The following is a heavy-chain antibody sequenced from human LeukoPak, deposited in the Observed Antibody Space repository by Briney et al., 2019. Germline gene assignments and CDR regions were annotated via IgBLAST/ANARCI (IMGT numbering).Heavy chain of an antibody. CDR2: ISGSGGST. CDR3: AKDIKQLVGFDY. D-gene: IGHD6-6*01. Sequence: TGGSLRLSCAASGFTFSSYAMSWVRQAPGKGLEWVSAISGSGGSTYYADSVKGRFTISTDNSKNTLYLQMNSLRAEDTAVYYCAKDIKQLVGFDYWGQGTLVTVSS. J-gene: IGHJ4*02. CDR1: GFTFSSYA. V-gene: IGHV3-23*01.